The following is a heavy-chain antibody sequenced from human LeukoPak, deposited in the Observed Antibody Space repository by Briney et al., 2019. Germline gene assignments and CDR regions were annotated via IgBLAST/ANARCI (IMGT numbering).Heavy chain of an antibody. Sequence: SETLSLTCTVSGGSISSYYWSWIRQPPGKGLEWIAYIYYSGSTNYNPSLKSRVTISVDTSKNQFSLKLSSVTAADTAVYYCARGLLEYYFDYWGQGTLVTVSS. CDR2: IYYSGST. D-gene: IGHD5-24*01. CDR1: GGSISSYY. J-gene: IGHJ4*02. CDR3: ARGLLEYYFDY. V-gene: IGHV4-59*01.